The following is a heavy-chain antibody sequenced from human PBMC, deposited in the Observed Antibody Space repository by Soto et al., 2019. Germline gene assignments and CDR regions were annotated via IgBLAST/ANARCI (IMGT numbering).Heavy chain of an antibody. Sequence: QVQLLQSGAEVKKPGASVKVSCKASGYTFTGYYMHWLRQATGQGLEWMGWINPNSGGTNYAQKFQGWVTMTRDTSVSTAYMELSRLRSDDTAVYYCARAVNRAGSDYWGQGTLVTVSS. D-gene: IGHD6-13*01. J-gene: IGHJ4*02. V-gene: IGHV1-2*04. CDR1: GYTFTGYY. CDR2: INPNSGGT. CDR3: ARAVNRAGSDY.